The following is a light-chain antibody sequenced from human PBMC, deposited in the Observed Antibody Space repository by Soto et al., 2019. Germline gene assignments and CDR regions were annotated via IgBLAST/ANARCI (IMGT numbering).Light chain of an antibody. J-gene: IGKJ1*01. V-gene: IGKV1-5*03. Sequence: DIQLTQSPSTLSPSVGDRVTITCRASQTISSWLAWYQQKPWKAPKRLIYKASTLKSGVPSRFSGSGSGTEFTLTISSLQPDDFATDYCQHYNSYSEAFGQGTKVDNK. CDR1: QTISSW. CDR3: QHYNSYSEA. CDR2: KAS.